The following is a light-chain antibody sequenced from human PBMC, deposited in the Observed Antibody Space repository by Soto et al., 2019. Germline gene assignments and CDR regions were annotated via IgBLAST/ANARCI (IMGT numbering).Light chain of an antibody. J-gene: IGKJ5*01. CDR1: QSVSDS. V-gene: IGKV3-15*01. Sequence: EIVRTQSPATLSVSPGERATLSCRASQSVSDSLAWYQQKPCQATRLLIFDISTRATGIPARFSGSGSGTEFTLTISSVQSEDFAVYYCQQYKNWPTITFGQGTRLEIK. CDR2: DIS. CDR3: QQYKNWPTIT.